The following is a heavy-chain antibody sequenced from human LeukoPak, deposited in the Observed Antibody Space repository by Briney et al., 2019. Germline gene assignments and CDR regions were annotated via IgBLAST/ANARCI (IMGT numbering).Heavy chain of an antibody. CDR2: LSGSGSTT. CDR1: GFIFSSYA. Sequence: GGSLRLSCAASGFIFSSYAMSWVRQAPGRGLEWVSSLSGSGSTTYYADSVKGRFTISRDSSKNTPYLQMNSLRAEDTAVSYCAKDTRYYDSSGYYRLDYWGQGTLVTVSS. J-gene: IGHJ4*02. CDR3: AKDTRYYDSSGYYRLDY. D-gene: IGHD3-22*01. V-gene: IGHV3-23*01.